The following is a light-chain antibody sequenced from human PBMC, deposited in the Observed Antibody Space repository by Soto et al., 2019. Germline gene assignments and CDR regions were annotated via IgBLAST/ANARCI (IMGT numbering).Light chain of an antibody. CDR1: QSVSSS. J-gene: IGKJ3*01. CDR2: DAS. V-gene: IGKV3-11*01. Sequence: EIVLTQSPATLSLSPVERATLSCRASQSVSSSLAWYQQKPGQAPRLLIYDASNRATGLPASFSCSGSVTDFTLTIRSLEPEDFSVYYCQQRSNWPFTFGPGTNLDIK. CDR3: QQRSNWPFT.